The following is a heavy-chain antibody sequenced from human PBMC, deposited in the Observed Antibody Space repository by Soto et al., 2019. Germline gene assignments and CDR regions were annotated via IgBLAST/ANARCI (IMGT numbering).Heavy chain of an antibody. V-gene: IGHV2-5*02. CDR2: IYWDDDK. CDR3: AHSAGKYPKYYFDY. J-gene: IGHJ4*02. D-gene: IGHD2-2*01. CDR1: GFSLSTSAVG. Sequence: QITLKQSGPTLVKPTQTLTLTCTFSGFSLSTSAVGVGWIRQPPGKALEWLALIYWDDDKRYSPSLKNRLTITKDTSKNQVVLTMTNMDPVDTATYYGAHSAGKYPKYYFDYWGQGTLFTVSS.